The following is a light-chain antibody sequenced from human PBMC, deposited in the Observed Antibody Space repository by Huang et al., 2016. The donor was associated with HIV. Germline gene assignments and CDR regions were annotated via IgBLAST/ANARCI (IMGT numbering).Light chain of an antibody. J-gene: IGKJ2*01. Sequence: DIQMTQSPSSLSASVGDRVTITCQASQDISNYLNWYQQKPGKAPKLLIYDASNLETGVPSRFSGSGSETDFTVTISSLQPEDIATYYCRQYDNLPPYTFGQGTKLEIK. CDR3: RQYDNLPPYT. CDR1: QDISNY. CDR2: DAS. V-gene: IGKV1-33*01.